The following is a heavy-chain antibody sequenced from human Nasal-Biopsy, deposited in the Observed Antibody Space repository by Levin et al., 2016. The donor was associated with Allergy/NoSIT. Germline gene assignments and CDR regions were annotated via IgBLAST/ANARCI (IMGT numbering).Heavy chain of an antibody. CDR2: ISGSGSTI. CDR1: GFTFSGYY. V-gene: IGHV3-11*01. Sequence: GESLKISCAASGFTFSGYYMGWIRQAPGKGLEWVSYISGSGSTIYYADSVKGRFTISRDNAKNSLYLQMNSLRAEDTAVYYCARDRGRVTTDTFWDYWGQGTLVTVSS. D-gene: IGHD4-17*01. CDR3: ARDRGRVTTDTFWDY. J-gene: IGHJ4*02.